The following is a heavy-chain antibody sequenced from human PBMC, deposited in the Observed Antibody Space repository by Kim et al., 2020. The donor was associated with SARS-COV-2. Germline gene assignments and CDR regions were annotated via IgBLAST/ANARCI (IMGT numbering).Heavy chain of an antibody. CDR1: GGTFSSYA. CDR2: IIPIFGTA. D-gene: IGHD6-13*01. CDR3: ARGGSSWNYYFDY. J-gene: IGHJ4*02. V-gene: IGHV1-69*13. Sequence: SVKVSCKASGGTFSSYAISWVRQAPGQGLEWMGGIIPIFGTANYAQKFQGRVTITADESTSTAYMELSSLRSEDTAVYYCARGGSSWNYYFDYWGQGTLVTVSS.